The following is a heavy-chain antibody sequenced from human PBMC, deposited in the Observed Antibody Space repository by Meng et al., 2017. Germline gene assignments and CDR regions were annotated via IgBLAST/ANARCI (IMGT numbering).Heavy chain of an antibody. J-gene: IGHJ4*02. D-gene: IGHD1-26*01. Sequence: ASVKVSCKASGYTFTSYYMHWVRQAPGQGLEWMGRINPNSGGTNYAQKFQGRVTMTRDTSISTAYMELSRLRSDDTAVYYCARSWVGAIRGGDYWGQGTLVTVSS. CDR3: ARSWVGAIRGGDY. CDR2: INPNSGGT. CDR1: GYTFTSYY. V-gene: IGHV1-2*06.